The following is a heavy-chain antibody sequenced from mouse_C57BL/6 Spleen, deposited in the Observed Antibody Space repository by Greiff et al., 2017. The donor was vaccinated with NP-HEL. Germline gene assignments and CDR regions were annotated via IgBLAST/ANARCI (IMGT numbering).Heavy chain of an antibody. CDR2: IDPETGGT. V-gene: IGHV1-15*01. Sequence: VKLMESGAELVRPGASVTLSCKASGYTFTDYEMHWVKQTPVHGLEWIGAIDPETGGTAYNQKFKGKAILTADKSSSTAYMELRSLTSEDSAVYYCTKLLSLYYAMDYWGQGTSVTVSS. CDR1: GYTFTDYE. J-gene: IGHJ4*01. CDR3: TKLLSLYYAMDY. D-gene: IGHD2-1*01.